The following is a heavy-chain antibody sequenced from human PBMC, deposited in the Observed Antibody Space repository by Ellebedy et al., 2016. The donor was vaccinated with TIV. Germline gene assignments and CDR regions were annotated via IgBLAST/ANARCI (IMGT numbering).Heavy chain of an antibody. V-gene: IGHV3-53*01. J-gene: IGHJ6*03. CDR2: IYSGGST. CDR1: GFTVSSNY. D-gene: IGHD3-3*01. Sequence: GESLKISCAASGFTVSSNYMSWVRQAPGKGLEWVSVIYSGGSTYYADSVKGRFTISRDNSKNTLYLQMNSLRAEDTAVYYCASVGVVNYYYYYYMDVWGKGTTVTVSS. CDR3: ASVGVVNYYYYYYMDV.